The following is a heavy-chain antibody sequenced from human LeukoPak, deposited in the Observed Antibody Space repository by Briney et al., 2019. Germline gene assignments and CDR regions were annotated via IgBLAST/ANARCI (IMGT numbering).Heavy chain of an antibody. V-gene: IGHV3-23*01. Sequence: TGGSLRLSCAASGFTFSNYAMSWVRQAPGKGLEWVSAISDGGGSSYYADSVKGRFTISRDNSKNTLYLQMITLRAEDTALYYCARDDIKGEEGSYYFDYWGQGTLVTVSS. CDR1: GFTFSNYA. D-gene: IGHD3-9*01. CDR2: ISDGGGSS. CDR3: ARDDIKGEEGSYYFDY. J-gene: IGHJ4*02.